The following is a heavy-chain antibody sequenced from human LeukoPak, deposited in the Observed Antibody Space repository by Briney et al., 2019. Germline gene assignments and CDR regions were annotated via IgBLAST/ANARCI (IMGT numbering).Heavy chain of an antibody. CDR3: ARQWFGEFYY. CDR2: IYYSGST. D-gene: IGHD3-10*01. CDR1: GGSISSYY. V-gene: IGHV4-59*01. Sequence: SETLSLTCTVSGGSISSYYWSWIRQPPGKGLEWIGYIYYSGSTNYNPSLKSRVTISVDTSKNQFSLKLSSVTAADTAVYYCARQWFGEFYYWGQGTLVTVSS. J-gene: IGHJ4*02.